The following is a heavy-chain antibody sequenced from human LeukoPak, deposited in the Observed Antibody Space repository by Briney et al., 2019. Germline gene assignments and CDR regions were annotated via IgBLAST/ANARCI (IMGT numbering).Heavy chain of an antibody. J-gene: IGHJ6*03. D-gene: IGHD6-25*01. V-gene: IGHV3-48*01. Sequence: PGGSLRLSCAASGFTFSSYSMNWVRQAPGKGLEWVSYISSSSSTIYYADSVKGRFTISRDNAKNSLYLQMNSLRAEDTAVYYCARDSESYYYYYMDVWGKGTTVTVSS. CDR3: ARDSESYYYYYMDV. CDR1: GFTFSSYS. CDR2: ISSSSSTI.